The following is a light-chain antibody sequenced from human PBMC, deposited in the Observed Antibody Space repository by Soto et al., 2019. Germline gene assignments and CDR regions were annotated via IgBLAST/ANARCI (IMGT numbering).Light chain of an antibody. CDR2: EDN. CDR1: SGSIASNY. Sequence: NFMLTQPHSVSEXPGKTVTISCTRSSGSIASNYVQWYQQRPGSAPTTVIYEDNQRPSGVPDRFSGSIDSSSNSASLTISGLKTEDEADYYCQSYDSSNQVFGGGTKLTVL. J-gene: IGLJ3*02. V-gene: IGLV6-57*04. CDR3: QSYDSSNQV.